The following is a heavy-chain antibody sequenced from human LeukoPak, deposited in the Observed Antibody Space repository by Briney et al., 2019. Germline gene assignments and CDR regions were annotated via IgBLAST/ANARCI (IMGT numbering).Heavy chain of an antibody. V-gene: IGHV3-74*01. D-gene: IGHD6-6*01. CDR1: GLTFSWYW. CDR3: ARDLRSSSPRFDY. CDR2: INSDGTST. J-gene: IGHJ4*02. Sequence: PGGSLRLSCAASGLTFSWYWMDWVRQAPGKGLVWVSRINSDGTSTTYADSVKGRFTIPRDNAKSTLYLQMSSLRAEDTAVYYCARDLRSSSPRFDYWGQGTLVTVSS.